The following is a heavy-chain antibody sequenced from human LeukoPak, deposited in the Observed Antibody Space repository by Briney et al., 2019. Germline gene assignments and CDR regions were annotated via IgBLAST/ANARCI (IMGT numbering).Heavy chain of an antibody. J-gene: IGHJ6*02. D-gene: IGHD6-13*01. CDR1: GFTFSSYA. CDR2: ISGSGGST. CDR3: AKDGRAAAGPVYYYYGMDV. Sequence: GGSLRLSCAASGFTFSSYAMSWVRQAPGKGLEWVSAISGSGGSTYYADSVKGRFTISRDNSNNTLYLQMNSLRAEDTAVYYCAKDGRAAAGPVYYYYGMDVRGQGTTVTVSS. V-gene: IGHV3-23*01.